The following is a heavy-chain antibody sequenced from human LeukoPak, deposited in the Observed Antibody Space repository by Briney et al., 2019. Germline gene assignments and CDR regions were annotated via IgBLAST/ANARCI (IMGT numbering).Heavy chain of an antibody. CDR2: INHSGST. V-gene: IGHV4-34*01. CDR3: ATGGATTVTTSYYYYGMDV. Sequence: PSETLSLTCAVYGGSFSGYYWSWIRQPPGKGLKWIGEINHSGSTNYNPSLKSRVTISVDTSKNQFSLNMSSVTAADTAVYYCATGGATTVTTSYYYYGMDVWGQGTTVTVSS. CDR1: GGSFSGYY. J-gene: IGHJ6*02. D-gene: IGHD4-17*01.